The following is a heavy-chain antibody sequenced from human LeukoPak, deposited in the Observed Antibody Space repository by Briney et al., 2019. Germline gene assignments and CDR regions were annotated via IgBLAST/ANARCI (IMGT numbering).Heavy chain of an antibody. CDR2: ISSSGSTI. J-gene: IGHJ3*02. D-gene: IGHD3-9*01. V-gene: IGHV3-48*03. Sequence: GGSLRLSCAASGFTFSSYEMNWVRQAPGKGLEWVSYISSSGSTIYYADSVKGRFTISRDNSKNTLYLQMNSLRAEDTAVYYCARDDKIGYYDILTGYYTPAFGAFGIWGQGTMVTVSS. CDR3: ARDDKIGYYDILTGYYTPAFGAFGI. CDR1: GFTFSSYE.